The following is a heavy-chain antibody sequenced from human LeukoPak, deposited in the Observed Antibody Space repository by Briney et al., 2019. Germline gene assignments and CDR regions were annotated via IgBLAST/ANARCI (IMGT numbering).Heavy chain of an antibody. D-gene: IGHD6-13*01. V-gene: IGHV5-51*01. CDR1: GYSFSSYW. Sequence: GESLKISCKGSGYSFSSYWIGWVRQMPGKGLESMGIIYPGDSDTRYSPSFEGQVTISADKSIGTAYLQWSSLKASDTAMYYCARALYSSSWYGDKWGQGTLVTVSS. CDR3: ARALYSSSWYGDK. J-gene: IGHJ4*02. CDR2: IYPGDSDT.